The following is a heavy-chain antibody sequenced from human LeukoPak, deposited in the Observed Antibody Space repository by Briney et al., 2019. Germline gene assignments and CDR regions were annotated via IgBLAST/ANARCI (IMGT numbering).Heavy chain of an antibody. CDR1: GFDFSSYA. V-gene: IGHV3-23*01. J-gene: IGHJ6*02. Sequence: GGSLRLSCTASGFDFSSYAMSWVRQAPGKGLEWVSVISGSGGSTYHADSVKGRFTISRDNSKNMLYLQMNSLRAEDTAIYYCARCHAYGTTWYGGMDVWGQGTTVTVSS. CDR2: ISGSGGST. D-gene: IGHD6-13*01. CDR3: ARCHAYGTTWYGGMDV.